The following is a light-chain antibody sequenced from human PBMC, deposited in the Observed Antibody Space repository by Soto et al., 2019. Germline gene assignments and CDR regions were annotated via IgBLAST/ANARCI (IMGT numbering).Light chain of an antibody. CDR3: QQHRYWPRT. V-gene: IGKV3-15*01. Sequence: EIVLTQSPATLSVSPGDRVTLSCRASQSVDINLAWYQQKAGQAPRLLVYGASTKATDMPGRFSGRGSGTEFTLTITNLQSEDFAVYYCQQHRYWPRTFGPRT. CDR1: QSVDIN. J-gene: IGKJ1*01. CDR2: GAS.